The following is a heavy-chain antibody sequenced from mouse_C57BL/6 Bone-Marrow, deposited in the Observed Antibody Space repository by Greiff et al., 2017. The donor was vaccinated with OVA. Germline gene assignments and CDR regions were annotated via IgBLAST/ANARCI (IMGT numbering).Heavy chain of an antibody. CDR1: GYTFTSYW. D-gene: IGHD1-1*01. Sequence: QVQLQQPGAELVKPGASVKLSCKASGYTFTSYWMHWVKQRPGQGLEWIGMIHPNSGSTNYNEKFKSKATLTVDKSSSTAYMKLSSLASEDSAVSYGARSGCCGSSYGYWGQGTTLTVSS. CDR2: IHPNSGST. CDR3: ARSGCCGSSYGY. J-gene: IGHJ2*01. V-gene: IGHV1-64*01.